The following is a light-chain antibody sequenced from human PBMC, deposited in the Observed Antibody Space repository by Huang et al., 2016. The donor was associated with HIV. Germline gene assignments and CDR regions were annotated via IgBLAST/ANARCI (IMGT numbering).Light chain of an antibody. Sequence: DIVMAQSPVSLAVSLGERATLTCRSSQSVFSTSTNKDYLAWFQQKPGQPPKLLLFWSPTREVGVPDRFSGSGSGTHFTLTIANLEADDAAIYYCQQYYASPQTFGQGTRV. V-gene: IGKV4-1*01. CDR3: QQYYASPQT. CDR2: WSP. CDR1: QSVFSTSTNKDY. J-gene: IGKJ1*01.